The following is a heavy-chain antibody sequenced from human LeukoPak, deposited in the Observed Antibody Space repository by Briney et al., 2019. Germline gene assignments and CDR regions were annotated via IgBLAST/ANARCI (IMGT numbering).Heavy chain of an antibody. J-gene: IGHJ4*02. Sequence: SETLSLTCTVFGGSISSYYWSWIRQPPGKGLEWIGYIYYSGSTNYNPSLKSRVTISVDTSKNQFSLKLSSVTAADTAVYYCARDTTFTGFDYWGQGTLVTVSS. CDR3: ARDTTFTGFDY. CDR1: GGSISSYY. V-gene: IGHV4-59*01. D-gene: IGHD1-1*01. CDR2: IYYSGST.